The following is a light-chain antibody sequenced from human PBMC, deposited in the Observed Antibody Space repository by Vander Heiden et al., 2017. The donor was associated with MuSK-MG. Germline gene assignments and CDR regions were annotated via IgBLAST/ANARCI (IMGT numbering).Light chain of an antibody. J-gene: IGKJ5*01. V-gene: IGKV3D-20*01. Sequence: IELTQYSVSLTLSPGEGVTLSCGASQTISNSFLAWYQQKPGLAPRLLVYGASSRVSGTPDRFSGSGSGADFTLTISRLEPEDFAIYYCQYYGSSPITFGQGTRLEIK. CDR2: GAS. CDR1: QTISNSF. CDR3: QYYGSSPIT.